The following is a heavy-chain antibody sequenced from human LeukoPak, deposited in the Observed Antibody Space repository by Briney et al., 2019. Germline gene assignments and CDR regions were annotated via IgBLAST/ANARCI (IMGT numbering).Heavy chain of an antibody. V-gene: IGHV3-21*01. CDR1: GFTFSSYS. Sequence: PGGSLRLSCAASGFTFSSYSMNWVRQAPGKGLEWGSSISSSSSYIYYADSVKGRFTISRDNAKNSLYLQMNSLRAEDTAVYYCARVGRYYDSSGYYGSLYYYGMDVWGQGTTVTVSS. D-gene: IGHD3-22*01. CDR2: ISSSSSYI. CDR3: ARVGRYYDSSGYYGSLYYYGMDV. J-gene: IGHJ6*02.